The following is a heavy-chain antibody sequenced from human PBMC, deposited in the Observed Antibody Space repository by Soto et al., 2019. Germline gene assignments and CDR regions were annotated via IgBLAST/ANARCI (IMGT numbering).Heavy chain of an antibody. D-gene: IGHD3-10*01. CDR1: GGTFSRYT. CDR2: IIPILGIA. Sequence: QVQLVQSGAEVKKPGSSVKVACKASGGTFSRYTISWLRQAPGQGLEWMGRIIPILGIANYAQKFQGRITITADKSTSTAYMELSSLRSEDTAVYYCARGAYYYGSGTDYWGQGTLVTVSS. V-gene: IGHV1-69*02. J-gene: IGHJ4*02. CDR3: ARGAYYYGSGTDY.